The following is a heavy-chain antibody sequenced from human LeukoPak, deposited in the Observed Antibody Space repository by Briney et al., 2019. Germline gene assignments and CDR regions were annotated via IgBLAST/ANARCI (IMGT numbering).Heavy chain of an antibody. V-gene: IGHV3-48*02. J-gene: IGHJ4*02. D-gene: IGHD4-23*01. Sequence: PGGSLRLSCAASGFTISSYSMNWVRQAPGKGLEWVAYISSSSDTIYYADSVKGRFTISRDNAKKSLYLQMNSLRDEDTAVYYCARGTDYGGKRPDYWGRGTLVTVSS. CDR1: GFTISSYS. CDR2: ISSSSDTI. CDR3: ARGTDYGGKRPDY.